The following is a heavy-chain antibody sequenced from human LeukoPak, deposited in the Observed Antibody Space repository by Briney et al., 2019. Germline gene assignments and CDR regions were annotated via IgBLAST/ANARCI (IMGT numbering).Heavy chain of an antibody. CDR2: ISGSGGST. V-gene: IGHV3-23*01. CDR3: ARVHSSSWYSGYLYMDV. J-gene: IGHJ6*03. Sequence: GGSLRLSCAASGFTFSSYAMSWVRQAPGKGLEWVSAISGSGGSTYYADSVKGRFTISRDNSKNTLYLQMNSLRAEDTAVYYCARVHSSSWYSGYLYMDVWGKGTTVTVSS. D-gene: IGHD6-13*01. CDR1: GFTFSSYA.